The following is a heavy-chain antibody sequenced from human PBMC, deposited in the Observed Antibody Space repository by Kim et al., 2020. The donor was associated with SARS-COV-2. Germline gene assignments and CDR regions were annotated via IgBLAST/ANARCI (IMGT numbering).Heavy chain of an antibody. CDR1: GFTFSSYS. V-gene: IGHV3-21*01. CDR2: ISSSTYYT. CDR3: ARKAVGQDKLGMGYDY. D-gene: IGHD7-27*01. Sequence: GGSLRLSCAASGFTFSSYSMNWVRQAPGKGLEWVSSISSSTYYTYYADSVKGRFTISRDNAKSSLYLQMNSLRAEDTAVYYCARKAVGQDKLGMGYDYWGQGTLVTVSS. J-gene: IGHJ4*02.